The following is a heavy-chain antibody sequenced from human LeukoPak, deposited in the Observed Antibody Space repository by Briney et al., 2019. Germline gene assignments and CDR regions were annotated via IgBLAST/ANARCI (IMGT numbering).Heavy chain of an antibody. Sequence: GESLKISCKGSGYSFTSYWIGWVRQMPGKGLEWMGIIYPGDPDTRYSPSFQGQVTISADKSISTAYLQWSSLKASDTAMYYCARHYGDTMIVPDAFDIWGQGTMVTVSS. CDR3: ARHYGDTMIVPDAFDI. J-gene: IGHJ3*02. CDR2: IYPGDPDT. D-gene: IGHD3-22*01. V-gene: IGHV5-51*01. CDR1: GYSFTSYW.